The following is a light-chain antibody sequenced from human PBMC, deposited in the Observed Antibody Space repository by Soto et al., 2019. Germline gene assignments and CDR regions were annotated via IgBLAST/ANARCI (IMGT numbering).Light chain of an antibody. V-gene: IGLV2-11*01. CDR2: DVS. J-gene: IGLJ1*01. CDR3: CSYAGSYTYV. Sequence: QSVLAQPASVSGSPGQSITISCTGTSSDVGGYNYVSWYQQHPGKAPKLMIYDVSKRPPGVPDRFSGSKSGNTASLTISGLQAEDEADYYCCSYAGSYTYVFATGTKVTVL. CDR1: SSDVGGYNY.